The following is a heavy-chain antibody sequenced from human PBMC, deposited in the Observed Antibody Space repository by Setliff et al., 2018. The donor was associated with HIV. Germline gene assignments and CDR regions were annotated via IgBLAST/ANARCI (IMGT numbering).Heavy chain of an antibody. CDR1: GFTFRDYY. V-gene: IGHV3-11*04. CDR2: IRGGGDTI. CDR3: ARANYGFDY. D-gene: IGHD4-17*01. J-gene: IGHJ4*02. Sequence: PGGSRRLSWAASGFTFRDYYMPWIRQAPGKGLEWVSYIRGGGDTINYADSVKGRFTISRDNAKNSLFLQMNSLRVEDPAVYYCARANYGFDYWGQGTLVTVSS.